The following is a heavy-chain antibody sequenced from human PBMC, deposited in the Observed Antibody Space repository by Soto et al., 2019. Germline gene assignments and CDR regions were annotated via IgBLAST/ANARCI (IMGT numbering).Heavy chain of an antibody. J-gene: IGHJ4*02. V-gene: IGHV3-9*01. CDR2: ISWNSGSI. Sequence: GGSLRLSCAASGFTFDDYAMHWVGRAPGKGLERVSGISWNSGSIGYADSVKGRFTISRDNAKNSLYLQMNSLRAEDTALYYCAKSYGDYFFGCDYWGQGTLVTVSS. CDR1: GFTFDDYA. D-gene: IGHD4-17*01. CDR3: AKSYGDYFFGCDY.